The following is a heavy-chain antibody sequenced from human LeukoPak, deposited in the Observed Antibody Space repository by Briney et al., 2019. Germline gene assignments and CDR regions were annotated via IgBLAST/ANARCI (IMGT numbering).Heavy chain of an antibody. V-gene: IGHV4-34*01. D-gene: IGHD5-24*01. CDR1: GVSFSTYY. Sequence: SETLSLTCDVSGVSFSTYYWSWIRQSPEKGLEWIGEVNHSGYTNYNPSLKGRVTISVDTSKNQFSLKLSSVTAADTAVYFCARGLIDGYNSHSLDYWGQGTLVTVSS. J-gene: IGHJ4*02. CDR2: VNHSGYT. CDR3: ARGLIDGYNSHSLDY.